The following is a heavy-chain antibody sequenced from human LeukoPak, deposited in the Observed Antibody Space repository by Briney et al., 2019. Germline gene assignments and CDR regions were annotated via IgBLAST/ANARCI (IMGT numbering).Heavy chain of an antibody. CDR1: GGSFSGYY. Sequence: PSETLSLTCAVYGGSFSGYYWSWIREPPGRGLEWIGEINHSGSTNYNPSLKSRVTISVDTSKNQFSLKLSSVTAADTAVYYCARDQRDYYYMDVWGKGTTVTVSS. CDR2: INHSGST. CDR3: ARDQRDYYYMDV. J-gene: IGHJ6*03. V-gene: IGHV4-34*01.